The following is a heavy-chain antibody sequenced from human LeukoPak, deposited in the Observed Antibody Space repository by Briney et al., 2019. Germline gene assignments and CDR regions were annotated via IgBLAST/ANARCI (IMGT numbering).Heavy chain of an antibody. CDR3: GIPKSRIAVAGSLL. V-gene: IGHV3-23*01. D-gene: IGHD6-19*01. CDR1: GFTFTSSA. J-gene: IGHJ4*02. CDR2: ICGSGGST. Sequence: PGGSLRLSSAASGFTFTSSAMSWVRQAPGKGLEWVSPICGSGGSTYYADSVKGRLSISRDNSKNTLYLQMNSLRAEDTAVYYCGIPKSRIAVAGSLLWGQGTLVTVSS.